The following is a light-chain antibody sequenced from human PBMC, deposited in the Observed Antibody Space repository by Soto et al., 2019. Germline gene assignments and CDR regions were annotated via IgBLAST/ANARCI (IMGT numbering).Light chain of an antibody. V-gene: IGKV1-9*01. J-gene: IGKJ4*01. CDR3: QQRNGYQLS. CDR2: SAS. CDR1: QGMSTY. Sequence: DIQLTQSPSFLSASVGDTVTITCRANQGMSTYLAWYQQKPGKVPKLLIRSASTLQSGVPPRFSGGGSGTEFTRTISTLQPDDCGIYYFQQRNGYQLSFGWGTNVEIK.